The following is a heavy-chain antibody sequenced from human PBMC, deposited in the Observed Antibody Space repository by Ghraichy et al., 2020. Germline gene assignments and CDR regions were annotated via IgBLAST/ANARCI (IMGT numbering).Heavy chain of an antibody. V-gene: IGHV3-48*02. CDR2: ITISSRTT. J-gene: IGHJ6*02. Sequence: GGSLRLSCVGSGFSFSSHSMNWVRQSPGKGLEWVSYITISSRTTSYADSVRGRFTISRDNAQNSLYLQMNSLRDEDTAVYYCARGAAVVRWFYFSGMDVWGQGTTVTVSS. D-gene: IGHD4-23*01. CDR1: GFSFSSHS. CDR3: ARGAAVVRWFYFSGMDV.